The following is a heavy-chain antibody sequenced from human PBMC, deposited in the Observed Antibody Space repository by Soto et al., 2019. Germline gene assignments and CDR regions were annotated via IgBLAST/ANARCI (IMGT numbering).Heavy chain of an antibody. CDR1: GGSISSYY. D-gene: IGHD5-18*01. Sequence: QVQLQESGPGLVKPSETLSLTCTVSGGSISSYYWSWIRQPAGKGLEWIGRIYTSGSTNYNPSLKSRVTKSVDTSKNQFSLKLSSVTAADTAVYYCARETAMAYYYYYGMDVWGQGTTVTVSS. CDR2: IYTSGST. V-gene: IGHV4-4*07. CDR3: ARETAMAYYYYYGMDV. J-gene: IGHJ6*02.